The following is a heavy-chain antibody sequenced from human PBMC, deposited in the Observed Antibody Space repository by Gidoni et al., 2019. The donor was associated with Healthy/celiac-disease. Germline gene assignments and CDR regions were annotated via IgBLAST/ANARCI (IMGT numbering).Heavy chain of an antibody. Sequence: EVQLLESGGGLVQPGGSLRLSCAASGFTFSSSAMRWVRQAPGKGLEWVSAISGSGGSTYYADSVKGRFTISRDNSKNTLYLQMNSLRAEDTAVYYCAKVYGSGSYYRGIFDYWGQGTLVTVSS. J-gene: IGHJ4*02. V-gene: IGHV3-23*01. CDR1: GFTFSSSA. CDR3: AKVYGSGSYYRGIFDY. D-gene: IGHD3-10*01. CDR2: ISGSGGST.